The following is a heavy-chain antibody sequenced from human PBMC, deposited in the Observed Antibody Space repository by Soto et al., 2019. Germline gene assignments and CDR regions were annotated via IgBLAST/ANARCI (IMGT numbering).Heavy chain of an antibody. V-gene: IGHV3-30*03. CDR3: ARETPDAFDI. CDR1: GFTFTSFG. Sequence: GGSLRLSCAASGFTFTSFGIHWVRQAPGKGLEWVAVVSYDGIDENYADSVKGRFSISRDNSKNTLYLQMNSLRAEDTAVYYCARETPDAFDIWGQGTMVTVSS. J-gene: IGHJ3*02. CDR2: VSYDGIDE.